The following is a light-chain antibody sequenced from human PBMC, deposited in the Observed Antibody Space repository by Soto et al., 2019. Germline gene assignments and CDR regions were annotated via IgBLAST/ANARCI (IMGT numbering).Light chain of an antibody. V-gene: IGKV3D-15*01. CDR2: AAS. CDR1: QRVSSN. CDR3: QQYNNWPQT. Sequence: EIVMTQSPATLSVSPGERATLSCRASQRVSSNLAWYQQKPGQAPRLLIYAASTRATGISARFSGSGSGAEFTLTISSLQSEDLAVYYCQQYNNWPQTFGQGTKVEIK. J-gene: IGKJ1*01.